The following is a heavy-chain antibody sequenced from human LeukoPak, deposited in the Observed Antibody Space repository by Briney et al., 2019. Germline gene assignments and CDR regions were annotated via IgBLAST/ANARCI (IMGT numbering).Heavy chain of an antibody. J-gene: IGHJ5*02. D-gene: IGHD3-10*01. CDR2: IYYSGST. CDR1: GGSISSSSYY. Sequence: SETLSLTCTVSGGSISSSSYYWGWIRQPPGKGLEWIGSIYYSGSTYYNPSLKSRVTISVDTSKNQFSLKLSSVTAADTAVYYCARDIRITMVRGVIEHSGNWFDPWGQGTLVTVSS. V-gene: IGHV4-39*07. CDR3: ARDIRITMVRGVIEHSGNWFDP.